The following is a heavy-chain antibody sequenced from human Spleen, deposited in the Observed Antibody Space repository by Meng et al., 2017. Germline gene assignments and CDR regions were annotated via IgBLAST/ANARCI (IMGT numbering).Heavy chain of an antibody. V-gene: IGHV4-38-2*01. D-gene: IGHD4-11*01. CDR2: IYQSGST. CDR3: AGGPTTMADDFDY. CDR1: GSSITGSYN. Sequence: SETLSLTCAVSGSSITGSYNWGWIRQSPGKGLEWIGSIYQSGSTYYNPSLKSRVTISVDTSQNNLSLKLSSVTAADSAVYYCAGGPTTMADDFDYWGQGTLVTVSS. J-gene: IGHJ4*02.